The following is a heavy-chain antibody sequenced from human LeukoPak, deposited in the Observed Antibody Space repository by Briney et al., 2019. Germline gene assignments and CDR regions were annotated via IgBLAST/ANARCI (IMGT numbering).Heavy chain of an antibody. CDR3: ATGYGVPGVYYYMDV. Sequence: PGESLRLSCAASGFTVSSSYRNWIRQAPGKGLEWVSRIYSGGNTYYEASVKGRFTISRDNSKNQLYLQMNSLGTEDTAVYYCATGYGVPGVYYYMDVWGKGTTVTVSS. CDR2: IYSGGNT. V-gene: IGHV3-66*02. CDR1: GFTVSSSY. D-gene: IGHD4-17*01. J-gene: IGHJ6*03.